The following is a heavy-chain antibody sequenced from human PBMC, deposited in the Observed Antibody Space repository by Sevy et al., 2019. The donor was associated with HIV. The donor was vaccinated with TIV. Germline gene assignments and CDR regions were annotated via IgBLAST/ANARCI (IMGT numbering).Heavy chain of an antibody. V-gene: IGHV3-33*08. CDR2: IWYDGSNK. Sequence: GGSLRLSCVASGFTFSSYGMHWVRQAPGKGLEWVAVIWYDGSNKYYADSVKGRFTISRDNSKNTLYLQMNSLRAEDTAVYYCTAGYTTGWYPGEFDYWGQGTLVTVSS. CDR1: GFTFSSYG. CDR3: TAGYTTGWYPGEFDY. J-gene: IGHJ4*02. D-gene: IGHD6-19*01.